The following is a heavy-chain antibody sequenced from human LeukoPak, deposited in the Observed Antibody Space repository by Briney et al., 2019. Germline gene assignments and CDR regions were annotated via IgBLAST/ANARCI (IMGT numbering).Heavy chain of an antibody. Sequence: GGSLRLSCAASGFTFSSYEMNWVRQAPGKGLEWVSYISSSGSSIQYADSVKGRFTISREKAKNSLYLQMDSLRAEDTAVYYCARVGYSYGYSFDYWGQGTLVTVSS. D-gene: IGHD5-18*01. V-gene: IGHV3-48*03. CDR1: GFTFSSYE. CDR3: ARVGYSYGYSFDY. J-gene: IGHJ4*02. CDR2: ISSSGSSI.